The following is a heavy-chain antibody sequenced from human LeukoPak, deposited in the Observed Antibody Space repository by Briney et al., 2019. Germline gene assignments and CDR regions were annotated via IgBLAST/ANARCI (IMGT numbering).Heavy chain of an antibody. CDR3: VKHGDYDILATFDI. V-gene: IGHV3-23*01. CDR2: IGGSGSK. Sequence: PGGSLRLSCAASRFTFSSYAMSWVRQAPGKGLEWVSGIGGSGSKYYADSVKGRFTIFRDNSKNTLYLQMNSLRVEDTAVYYCVKHGDYDILATFDIWGQGTMVTVSS. J-gene: IGHJ3*02. CDR1: RFTFSSYA. D-gene: IGHD3-9*01.